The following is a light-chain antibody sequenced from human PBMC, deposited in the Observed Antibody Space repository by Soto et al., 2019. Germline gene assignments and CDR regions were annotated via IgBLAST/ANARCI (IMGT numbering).Light chain of an antibody. CDR1: SRDIGAYNL. CDR3: SSFAGSNIWV. J-gene: IGLJ3*02. CDR2: EVT. V-gene: IGLV2-8*01. Sequence: QSALTQPASVSGSPGQSITISCSGTSRDIGAYNLVSWYQQPPGKAPKLLIYEVTKRPSGVPDRFSGSKSGNTASLTVSGLQAEDEADYYCSSFAGSNIWVFGGGTKLTVL.